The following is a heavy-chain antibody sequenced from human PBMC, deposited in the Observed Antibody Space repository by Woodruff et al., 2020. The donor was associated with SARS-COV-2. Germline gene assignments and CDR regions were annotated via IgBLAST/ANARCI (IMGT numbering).Heavy chain of an antibody. Sequence: NPSLKSRVTISVDTSKNQFSLKLSSVTAADTAVYYCARVLRYFDWFIPLVEGLGASDYMDVWGKGTTVTVSS. V-gene: IGHV4-39*01. D-gene: IGHD3-9*01. J-gene: IGHJ6*03. CDR3: ARVLRYFDWFIPLVEGLGASDYMDV.